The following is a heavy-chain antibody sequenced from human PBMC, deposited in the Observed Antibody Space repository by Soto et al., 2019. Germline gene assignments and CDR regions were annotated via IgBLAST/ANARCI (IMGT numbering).Heavy chain of an antibody. CDR3: ARGGYDFWSGPQFDY. D-gene: IGHD3-3*01. CDR1: GYTFTSYA. Sequence: QVQLVQSGAEVKKPGASVKVSCRASGYTFTSYAMHWLRQAPGQRLEGMGWINAGNGNTKYSQKFQGRVTITRDTSASTAYMELSSLRSEDTAVYYCARGGYDFWSGPQFDYWGQGTLVTVSS. V-gene: IGHV1-3*01. CDR2: INAGNGNT. J-gene: IGHJ4*02.